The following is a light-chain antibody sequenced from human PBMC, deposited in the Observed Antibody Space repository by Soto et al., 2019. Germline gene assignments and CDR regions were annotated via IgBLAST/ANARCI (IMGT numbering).Light chain of an antibody. Sequence: EIVMMQSPASLSVSPGERATLSCRASQSVSSNLAWYQQIPGQAPRLLIYGASSRATGVPARCSGSGSGTEFTLSISSLQSEDFAVYSCQQYNNWPYTFGQGTKLEIK. V-gene: IGKV3-15*01. J-gene: IGKJ2*01. CDR2: GAS. CDR1: QSVSSN. CDR3: QQYNNWPYT.